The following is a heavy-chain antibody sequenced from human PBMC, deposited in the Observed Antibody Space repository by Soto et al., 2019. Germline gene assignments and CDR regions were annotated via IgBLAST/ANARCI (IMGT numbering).Heavy chain of an antibody. CDR1: GFTFSNYW. CDR3: VRDFRSSDF. D-gene: IGHD3-3*01. V-gene: IGHV3-74*01. J-gene: IGHJ4*01. Sequence: PGGSLRLSCAASGFTFSNYWIHWVRQAPGKGPMWVSRINGVGTYTNYADSVRGRFSISRDNSENTVYLQMNSLRAEDTAMYYCVRDFRSSDFWGHGTPVTVSS. CDR2: INGVGTYT.